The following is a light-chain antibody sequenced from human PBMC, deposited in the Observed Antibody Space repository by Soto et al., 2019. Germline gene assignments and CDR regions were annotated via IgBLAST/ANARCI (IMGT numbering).Light chain of an antibody. CDR1: SSNIGAGYD. CDR3: QSYDSSLSGSGV. CDR2: GNS. V-gene: IGLV1-40*01. J-gene: IGLJ1*01. Sequence: QCVLTQPHSVSGAPWQRVTISCTGSSSNIGAGYDVHWYQQLPGTAPKLLIYGNSNRPSGVPDRFSGSKSGTSASLAITGLQAEDEADYYCQSYDSSLSGSGVFGTGTKVTVL.